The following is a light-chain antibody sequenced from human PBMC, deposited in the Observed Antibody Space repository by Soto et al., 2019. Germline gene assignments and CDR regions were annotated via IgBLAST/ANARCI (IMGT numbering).Light chain of an antibody. Sequence: VFTQSQATLSVSPGERATLSGRASHSMSNSNLAWYQHKPGQSPRLLIYGASNRATGIPDRFSGSGSGTEFTLTITSLQSEDFAVYYCQQYTNWRTVGPGTKVDI. V-gene: IGKV3D-15*01. J-gene: IGKJ1*01. CDR2: GAS. CDR1: HSMSNSN. CDR3: QQYTNWRT.